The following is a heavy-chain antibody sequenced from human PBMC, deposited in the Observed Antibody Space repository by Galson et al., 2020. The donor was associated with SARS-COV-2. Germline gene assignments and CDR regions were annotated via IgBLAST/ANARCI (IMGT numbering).Heavy chain of an antibody. D-gene: IGHD3-10*01. J-gene: IGHJ6*03. CDR3: ARGGGLNFLYYYMDV. CDR2: MYSGGA. CDR1: GITVSSNY. V-gene: IGHV3-66*02. Sequence: QLGESLKISCEASGITVSSNYMSWVRQAPGKGLEWVSVMYSGGAYYADSVKGRFTISRDNSKNTLYLQMNSLRPEDSAVYYCARGGGLNFLYYYMDVWGKGTTVTISS.